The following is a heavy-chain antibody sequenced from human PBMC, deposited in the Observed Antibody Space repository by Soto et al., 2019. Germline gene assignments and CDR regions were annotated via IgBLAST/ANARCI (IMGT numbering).Heavy chain of an antibody. CDR3: ARESGAFDY. CDR1: GGSISSYY. D-gene: IGHD1-26*01. Sequence: QVQLQESGPGLVKPSETLSLTCTVSGGSISSYYWSWIRQPPGKGLEWIGYIYYSGSTNYNPSLKSRVTISVDTSKNQFSLKLSSVTAADTAVYYCARESGAFDYWGQGTLVTVSS. V-gene: IGHV4-59*01. J-gene: IGHJ4*02. CDR2: IYYSGST.